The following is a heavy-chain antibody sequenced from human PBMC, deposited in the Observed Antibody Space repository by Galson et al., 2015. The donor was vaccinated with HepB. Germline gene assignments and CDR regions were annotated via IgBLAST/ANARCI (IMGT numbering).Heavy chain of an antibody. CDR1: GFTFSSYG. V-gene: IGHV3-33*01. J-gene: IGHJ6*02. Sequence: SLRLSCAASGFTFSSYGMHWVRQAPGKGLEWVAVIWYDGSNKYYADSVKGRFTISRDNSKNTLYLQMNSLRAEDTAVYYCARDSGFVYYDINGMMDVWGQGTTVTVSS. CDR3: ARDSGFVYYDINGMMDV. D-gene: IGHD3-9*01. CDR2: IWYDGSNK.